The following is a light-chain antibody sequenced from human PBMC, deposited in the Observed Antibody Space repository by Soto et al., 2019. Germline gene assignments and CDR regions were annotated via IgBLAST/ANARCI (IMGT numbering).Light chain of an antibody. Sequence: EIVLTQSPATLSLSPGHRATLSCRASQSVSGYLAWDQQKPGQAPRLLIYDASNRATGIPARFRGSGSGTDVSLTITSLEPEDFAVYYCQQRSNWPSTFGGGTKVEI. CDR1: QSVSGY. CDR3: QQRSNWPST. J-gene: IGKJ4*01. V-gene: IGKV3-11*01. CDR2: DAS.